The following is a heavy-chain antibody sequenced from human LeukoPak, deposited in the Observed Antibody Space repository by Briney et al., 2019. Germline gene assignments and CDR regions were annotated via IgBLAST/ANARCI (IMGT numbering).Heavy chain of an antibody. CDR2: ISGSGGST. D-gene: IGHD3-9*01. CDR1: GFTFSSYA. CDR3: AKSYDILTLLYPTAFDI. J-gene: IGHJ3*02. V-gene: IGHV3-23*01. Sequence: GGSLRLSCAASGFTFSSYAMSWVRQAPGKGLEWVSAISGSGGSTYYADSVKGRFTISRDNSKNTLYLQMNSLRAEDTAVYYCAKSYDILTLLYPTAFDIWGQGTMVTVSS.